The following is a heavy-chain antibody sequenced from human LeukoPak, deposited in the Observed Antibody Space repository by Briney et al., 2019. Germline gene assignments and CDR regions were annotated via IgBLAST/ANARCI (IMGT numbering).Heavy chain of an antibody. CDR2: TYYRSKWYN. Sequence: SQTLSLTCAISGDSVSSNSAAWNWIRQSPSGGLEWLGRTYYRSKWYNDYAVSVKSRITIKPDTSKKQFSLKLNSVPPEDTAVYYCARDLSLTYSSGWYWFDPWGQGTLVTVSS. D-gene: IGHD6-19*01. CDR1: GDSVSSNSAA. J-gene: IGHJ5*02. V-gene: IGHV6-1*01. CDR3: ARDLSLTYSSGWYWFDP.